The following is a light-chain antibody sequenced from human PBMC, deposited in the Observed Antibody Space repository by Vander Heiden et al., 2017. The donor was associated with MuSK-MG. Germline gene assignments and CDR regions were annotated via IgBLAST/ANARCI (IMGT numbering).Light chain of an antibody. CDR3: AAWDDSLNGVV. CDR1: NSNIGSNM. Sequence: QSVLTQPPSASGTPGQRVTIPCSGSNSNIGSNMVNWYQQVPGTAPQLLIHSNDQRPSGVPERFSGSRSGSSASLAISGLQSDDEADYYCAAWDDSLNGVVFGGGTKLTVL. J-gene: IGLJ2*01. CDR2: SND. V-gene: IGLV1-44*01.